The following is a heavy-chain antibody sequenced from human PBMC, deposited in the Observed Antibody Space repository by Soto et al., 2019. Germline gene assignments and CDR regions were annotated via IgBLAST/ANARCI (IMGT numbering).Heavy chain of an antibody. D-gene: IGHD3-22*01. V-gene: IGHV3-23*01. CDR3: AKVHYYDGSGSYHYYGMDV. J-gene: IGHJ6*02. CDR2: ISGSGGST. CDR1: GFPFINYA. Sequence: GGSLRLSCAASGFPFINYAMSWVRQAPGKGLEWVSAISGSGGSTYYADSVNGRFTISRDNTKNTLYLQMNSLRADDTAVYYCAKVHYYDGSGSYHYYGMDVWGQGTTVTVSS.